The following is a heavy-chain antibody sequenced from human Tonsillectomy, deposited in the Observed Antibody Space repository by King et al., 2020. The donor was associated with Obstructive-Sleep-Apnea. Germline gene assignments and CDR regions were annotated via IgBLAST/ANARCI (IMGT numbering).Heavy chain of an antibody. J-gene: IGHJ4*02. CDR3: AKTRISSSWYGIDY. D-gene: IGHD6-13*01. CDR2: ISWDGVT. V-gene: IGHV3-43D*03. Sequence: EVQLVESGGVVVQPGGSLRLSCAASGFTFDDYAMHWVRQAPGKGLEWVSLISWDGVTYCADSVKGRFTISRDNSKNSLYLQMNSLRADDTALYYCAKTRISSSWYGIDYWGQGTLVTVSS. CDR1: GFTFDDYA.